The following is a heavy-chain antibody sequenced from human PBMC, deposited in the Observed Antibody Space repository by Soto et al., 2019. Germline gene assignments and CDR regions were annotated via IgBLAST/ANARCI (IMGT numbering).Heavy chain of an antibody. CDR3: ARMGSGGLYAANNFDY. Sequence: GGSLRLSCEVSGCTFSAYGMHWVRQAPGKGLEWVAAISHDGTNKNYGDSVKGRFTISRDNSKKTLYLQMNSLRPEDTAVYYCARMGSGGLYAANNFDYWGQGTLVTVSS. D-gene: IGHD2-15*01. V-gene: IGHV3-30*03. CDR2: ISHDGTNK. CDR1: GCTFSAYG. J-gene: IGHJ4*02.